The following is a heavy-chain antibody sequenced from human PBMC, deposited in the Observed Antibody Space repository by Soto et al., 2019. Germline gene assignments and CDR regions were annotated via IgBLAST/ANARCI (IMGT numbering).Heavy chain of an antibody. D-gene: IGHD1-26*01. Sequence: QVQLQQWGAGLLKPSETLSLTCAVYGGSFSGYYWSWIRQPPGKGLEWIGEINHSGSTNYNPSLKSRVTISVDTSKNQFSLKLSSVTAADTAVYYCARGRYSGSRPDPYYFDYWGQGTLVTVSS. J-gene: IGHJ4*02. CDR3: ARGRYSGSRPDPYYFDY. V-gene: IGHV4-34*01. CDR2: INHSGST. CDR1: GGSFSGYY.